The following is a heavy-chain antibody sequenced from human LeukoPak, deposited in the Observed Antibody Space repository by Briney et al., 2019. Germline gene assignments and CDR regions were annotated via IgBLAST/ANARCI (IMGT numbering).Heavy chain of an antibody. V-gene: IGHV3-74*01. J-gene: IGHJ4*02. D-gene: IGHD5-18*01. Sequence: GGSLRLSCAASGLTLSGYWMHWVCQAPGKGLVWVSRINGDASSTSYAYSVKGRFTISRDNAKSTLYLQMNSLRVEDTAVYYCARARGNTYGYLEYWGQGTLVTVSS. CDR2: INGDASST. CDR3: ARARGNTYGYLEY. CDR1: GLTLSGYW.